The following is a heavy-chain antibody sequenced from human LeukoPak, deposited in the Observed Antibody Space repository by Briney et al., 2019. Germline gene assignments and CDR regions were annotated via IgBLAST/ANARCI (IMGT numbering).Heavy chain of an antibody. D-gene: IGHD3-16*02. V-gene: IGHV3-21*01. Sequence: PGGSLRLSCAASGFTFSSYWMSWVRQAPGKGLEWVSSISSSSSYIYYADSVKGRFTISRDNAKNSLYLQMNSPRAEDTAVYYCARDRDDYVWGSYRAFDYWGQGTLVTVSS. J-gene: IGHJ4*02. CDR2: ISSSSSYI. CDR1: GFTFSSYW. CDR3: ARDRDDYVWGSYRAFDY.